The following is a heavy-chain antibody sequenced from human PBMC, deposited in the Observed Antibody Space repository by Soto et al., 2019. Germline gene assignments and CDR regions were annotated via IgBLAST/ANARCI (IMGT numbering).Heavy chain of an antibody. V-gene: IGHV1-69*06. Sequence: GASVKVSCKASGGTFSNYAISWVRQAPGQGLEYMGTIIPIFGTTNYAQMFQGTVTITADKSTSTVYMELSSLRSEDTAVYYCAKLEWPSPWGQGTLVTVSS. D-gene: IGHD3-3*01. CDR2: IIPIFGTT. CDR1: GGTFSNYA. J-gene: IGHJ5*02. CDR3: AKLEWPSP.